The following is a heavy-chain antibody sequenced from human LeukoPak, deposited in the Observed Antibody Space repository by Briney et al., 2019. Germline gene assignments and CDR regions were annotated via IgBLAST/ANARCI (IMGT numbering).Heavy chain of an antibody. J-gene: IGHJ4*02. CDR1: GGSISSSSYY. Sequence: SETLSLTCTVSGGSISSSSYYWGWIRQPPGKGLEWIGSIYYGGSTYYNPSLKSRVTISVDTSKNQFSLKLSSVTAADTAVYYCARRGYFLDYWGQGTLVTVSS. CDR3: ARRGYFLDY. CDR2: IYYGGST. V-gene: IGHV4-39*01.